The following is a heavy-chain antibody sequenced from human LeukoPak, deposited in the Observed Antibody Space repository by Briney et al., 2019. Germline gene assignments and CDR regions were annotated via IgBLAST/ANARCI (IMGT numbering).Heavy chain of an antibody. D-gene: IGHD6-13*01. CDR2: ISGSGGST. CDR3: AKALEQETVIALDS. V-gene: IGHV3-23*01. CDR1: GFTFSTYA. Sequence: ESGGSLRLSCAASGFTFSTYAMSWVRQAPGKGLEWVSAISGSGGSTYYADAVKGRFTIPRDNSKNTLYLQMNSLRAEDTSIYFCAKALEQETVIALDSWGQGTLVTVSS. J-gene: IGHJ4*02.